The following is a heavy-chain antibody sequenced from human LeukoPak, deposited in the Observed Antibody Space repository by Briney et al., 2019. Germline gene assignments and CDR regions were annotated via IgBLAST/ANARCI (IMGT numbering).Heavy chain of an antibody. V-gene: IGHV3-9*01. CDR2: ISWNSGSI. D-gene: IGHD3-22*01. CDR3: AKDGTMMGLNAFDI. J-gene: IGHJ3*02. Sequence: PGRSLRLSCAASGFTFDDYAMHWVRQAPGKGLEWVSGISWNSGSIGYADSVKGRFTISRDNAKDSLYLQMNSLRAEDTALYYCAKDGTMMGLNAFDIWGQGTMVTVSS. CDR1: GFTFDDYA.